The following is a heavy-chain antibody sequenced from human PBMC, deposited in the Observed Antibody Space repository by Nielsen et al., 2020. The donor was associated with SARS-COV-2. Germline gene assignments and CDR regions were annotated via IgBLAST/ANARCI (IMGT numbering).Heavy chain of an antibody. CDR1: GFNFSGHS. J-gene: IGHJ6*04. CDR2: LSGSSRYI. V-gene: IGHV3-21*01. D-gene: IGHD2-2*02. Sequence: GESLKISCAASGFNFSGHSMSWVRQAPGKGLEWVSSLSGSSRYIYYADSLQGRLTITRDNAQNSLFLQMNSLRAEDTAVYYCARSIIQCSSTHCYTLGGMDVWVKGTTVTVSS. CDR3: ARSIIQCSSTHCYTLGGMDV.